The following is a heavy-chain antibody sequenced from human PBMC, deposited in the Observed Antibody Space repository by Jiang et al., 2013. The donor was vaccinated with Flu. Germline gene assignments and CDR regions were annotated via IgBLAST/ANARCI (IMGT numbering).Heavy chain of an antibody. D-gene: IGHD2-15*01. V-gene: IGHV3-48*03. J-gene: IGHJ6*04. CDR2: ISSSGSTI. CDR3: ARGYCSGGSCYPYYYYGMDV. Sequence: LEWVSYISSSGSTIYYADSVKGRFTISRDNAKNSLYLQMNSLRAEDTAVYYCARGYCSGGSCYPYYYYGMDVWGKGTTVTVSS.